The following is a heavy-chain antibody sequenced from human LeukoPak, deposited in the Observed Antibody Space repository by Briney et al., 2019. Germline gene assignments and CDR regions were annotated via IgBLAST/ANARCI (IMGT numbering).Heavy chain of an antibody. CDR2: IYYSGST. D-gene: IGHD3-10*01. V-gene: IGHV4-59*01. J-gene: IGHJ5*02. CDR1: GGSISSYY. Sequence: SETLSLTCTVSGGSISSYYWSWIRQPPGKGLEWIGYIYYSGSTNYNPSLKSRVTISVDTSKNQFSLKLSSVTGADTAVYYCATLYGSGSSKWFVPWGQGTLVTVSS. CDR3: ATLYGSGSSKWFVP.